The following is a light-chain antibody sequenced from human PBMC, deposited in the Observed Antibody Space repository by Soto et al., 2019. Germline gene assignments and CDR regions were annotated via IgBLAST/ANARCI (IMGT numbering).Light chain of an antibody. V-gene: IGKV3-15*01. CDR1: QSVSGK. Sequence: EVLMTQSPATLSVSPGERATLSCRASQSVSGKLAWYQQKPGQAPRLLIYDASTRATGIPARFSGSGSGTEFTLTISSLQSEDFAVYYCQQSNNWPWTLGYGTKVDIK. CDR2: DAS. CDR3: QQSNNWPWT. J-gene: IGKJ1*01.